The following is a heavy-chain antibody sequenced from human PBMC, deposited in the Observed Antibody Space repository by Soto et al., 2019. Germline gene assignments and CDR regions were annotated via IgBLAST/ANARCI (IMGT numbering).Heavy chain of an antibody. D-gene: IGHD6-13*01. CDR2: ISSSSSYI. CDR1: GFTFSSYS. V-gene: IGHV3-21*01. Sequence: GGSLRLSCAASGFTFSSYSMNWVRQAPGKGLEWVSSISSSSSYIYYADSVKGRFTISRDNAKNSLYLQMNSLRAEDTAVYYCARGHSSSWCADYWGQGTLVTVSS. CDR3: ARGHSSSWCADY. J-gene: IGHJ4*02.